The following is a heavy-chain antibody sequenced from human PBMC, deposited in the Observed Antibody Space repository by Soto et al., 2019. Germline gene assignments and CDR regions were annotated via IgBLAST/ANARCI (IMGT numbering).Heavy chain of an antibody. D-gene: IGHD5-18*01. Sequence: ESLKISCAASGFTFSNASMNWVRQSPGKGLKWVGRIKSKTDGGTTDYAAPVKGRFTISRDDSKNTLYLQMNSLKTEDTAVYYCTTVRPLRGYSYETYYYYGMDVWGQGTTVTVSS. V-gene: IGHV3-15*07. CDR1: GFTFSNAS. CDR2: IKSKTDGGTT. J-gene: IGHJ6*02. CDR3: TTVRPLRGYSYETYYYYGMDV.